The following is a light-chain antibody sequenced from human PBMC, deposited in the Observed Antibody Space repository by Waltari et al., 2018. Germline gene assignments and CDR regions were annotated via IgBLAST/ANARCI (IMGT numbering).Light chain of an antibody. J-gene: IGLJ1*01. CDR2: DVT. Sequence: QSALTQPASVSGSPGQSITISCTGTSSDVCGYHFVSWYQQHPGKAPKLIIYDVTERPSGVSHRFSGSKSGNTASLTISGLQAEDEADYYCSSYTSTSSYVFGAETKVTVL. CDR1: SSDVCGYHF. V-gene: IGLV2-14*01. CDR3: SSYTSTSSYV.